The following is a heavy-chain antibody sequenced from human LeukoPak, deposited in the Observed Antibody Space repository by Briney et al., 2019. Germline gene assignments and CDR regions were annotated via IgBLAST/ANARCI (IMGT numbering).Heavy chain of an antibody. D-gene: IGHD4-23*01. CDR3: ARELDYGGKENYYYYYGMDV. CDR1: GFTVSSNY. V-gene: IGHV3-53*01. Sequence: GGSLRLSCAASGFTVSSNYMNWVRQAPGKGLEWVSVIYSGGSTYYADSVKGRFTISRDNSKNTLYLQMNSLRAEDTAVYYCARELDYGGKENYYYYYGMDVWGQGTTVTVSS. J-gene: IGHJ6*02. CDR2: IYSGGST.